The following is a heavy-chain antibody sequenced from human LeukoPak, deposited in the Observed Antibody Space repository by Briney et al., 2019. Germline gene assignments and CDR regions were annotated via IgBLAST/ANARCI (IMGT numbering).Heavy chain of an antibody. V-gene: IGHV3-23*01. D-gene: IGHD5-18*01. CDR2: ISGSGGST. Sequence: PGGSLRLSCAASGFTFSSYAMSWVRQAPGKGLEWVSAISGSGGSTYYADSVKGRFTISRDNSKNTLYLQMNSLKAEDTAVYYCAKDPAIQPRYYYMDVWGKGTTVTVSS. CDR1: GFTFSSYA. J-gene: IGHJ6*03. CDR3: AKDPAIQPRYYYMDV.